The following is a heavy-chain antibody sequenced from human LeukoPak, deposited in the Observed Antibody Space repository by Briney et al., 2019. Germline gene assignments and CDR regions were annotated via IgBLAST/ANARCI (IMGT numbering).Heavy chain of an antibody. CDR2: IIGDGGST. V-gene: IGHV3-43*02. Sequence: PGGSLRLSCAASGFTFDDYAMHWVRQAPGRGLEWVSPIIGDGGSTYYADSVKGRFSISRDKSKNSLYLQMNSLRTEDTALYYCAKVRVGDSYYDFWSGYYYYYGMDVWGQGTTVSVSS. CDR3: AKVRVGDSYYDFWSGYYYYYGMDV. J-gene: IGHJ6*02. CDR1: GFTFDDYA. D-gene: IGHD3-3*01.